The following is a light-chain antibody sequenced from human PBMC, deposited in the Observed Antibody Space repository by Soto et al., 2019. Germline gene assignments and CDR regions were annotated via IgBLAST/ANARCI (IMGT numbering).Light chain of an antibody. CDR3: CSYAGSSTFEV. CDR2: EGS. CDR1: SSDVGSYNL. V-gene: IGLV2-23*03. Sequence: QSALTQPASVSGSPGQSITISCTGTSSDVGSYNLVSWYQQHPGKAPKLMIYEGSKRPSGVSNRFSGSKCGNTASLTISGLQAEDEADYYCCSYAGSSTFEVFGGGTQLTVL. J-gene: IGLJ2*01.